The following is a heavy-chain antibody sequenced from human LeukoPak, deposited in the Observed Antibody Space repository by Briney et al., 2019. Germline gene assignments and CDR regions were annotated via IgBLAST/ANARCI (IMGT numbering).Heavy chain of an antibody. Sequence: GGSLRLSCAASGFTFSSFWMYWVRQAPGKGPVWISRINRDGSSTDYADSVEGRFTISRDNAKNTLYLQMNSLRVDDTAVYYCLRDVIRRDQGTPVTVSS. CDR2: INRDGSST. J-gene: IGHJ4*02. CDR3: LRDVIR. V-gene: IGHV3-74*01. CDR1: GFTFSSFW. D-gene: IGHD2/OR15-2a*01.